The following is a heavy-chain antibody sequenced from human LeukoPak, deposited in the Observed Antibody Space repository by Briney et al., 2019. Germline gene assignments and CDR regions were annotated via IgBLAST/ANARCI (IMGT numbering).Heavy chain of an antibody. CDR1: GYTLTTYG. V-gene: IGHV1-18*01. J-gene: IGHJ4*02. D-gene: IGHD3-3*01. CDR2: ISAYNGNT. Sequence: PEASVKVSCKASGYTLTTYGISWVRQAPGQGLEWVGWISAYNGNTKYAQKFQGRVTMTTDTSTDTAYMDLRSLRSDDTAVYYCARSIHYDFSNGYFRVFDYWGQGTLVTVSS. CDR3: ARSIHYDFSNGYFRVFDY.